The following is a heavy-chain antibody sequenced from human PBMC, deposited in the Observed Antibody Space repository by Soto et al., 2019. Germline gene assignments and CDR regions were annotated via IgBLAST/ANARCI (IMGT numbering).Heavy chain of an antibody. J-gene: IGHJ3*02. V-gene: IGHV1-58*02. D-gene: IGHD3-9*01. Sequence: SVKVSCKASGFTFTSSAMQWVRQARGQRLEWIGWIVVGSGNTNYAQKFQERVTITRDMSTSTAYMELSSLRSEDTAVYYCAAVKFSRVLRYSDWLLYGGDAFDIWGQGTMVTVSS. CDR3: AAVKFSRVLRYSDWLLYGGDAFDI. CDR2: IVVGSGNT. CDR1: GFTFTSSA.